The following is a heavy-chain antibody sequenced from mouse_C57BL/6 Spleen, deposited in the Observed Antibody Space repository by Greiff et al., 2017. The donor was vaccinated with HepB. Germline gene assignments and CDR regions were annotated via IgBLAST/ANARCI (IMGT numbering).Heavy chain of an antibody. CDR3: ARDYYGNYDYAMDY. CDR2: ISDGGSYT. CDR1: GFTFSSYA. Sequence: EVQRVESGGGLVKPGGSLKLSCAASGFTFSSYAMSWVRQTPEKRLEWVATISDGGSYTYYPDNVKGRFTISRDNAKNNLYLQMSHLKSEDTAMYYSARDYYGNYDYAMDYWGQGTSVTVSS. D-gene: IGHD2-1*01. V-gene: IGHV5-4*01. J-gene: IGHJ4*01.